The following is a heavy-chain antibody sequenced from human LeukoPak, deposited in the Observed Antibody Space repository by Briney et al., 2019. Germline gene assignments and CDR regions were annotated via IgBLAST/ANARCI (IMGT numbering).Heavy chain of an antibody. CDR2: ISYDGSNK. CDR1: GFTFSSYG. CDR3: ATWTGYSSSMDV. V-gene: IGHV3-30*03. J-gene: IGHJ6*02. Sequence: PGGSLRLSCAASGFTFSSYGMHWVRQAPGKGLEWVAVISYDGSNKYYADSVKGRFTISRDNSKNTLYLQMNSLRAEDTAVYYCATWTGYSSSMDVWGQGTTVTVSS. D-gene: IGHD6-13*01.